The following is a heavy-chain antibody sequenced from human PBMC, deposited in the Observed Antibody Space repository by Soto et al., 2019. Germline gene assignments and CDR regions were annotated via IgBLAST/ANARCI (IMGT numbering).Heavy chain of an antibody. CDR1: GYNFIYYW. CDR2: IHPGDSNT. J-gene: IGHJ6*02. V-gene: IGHV5-51*01. CDR3: ARYPPNYFGMDV. Sequence: PGDSLKISCKGSGYNFIYYWIGWVRQMPGKGLEWMGIIHPGDSNTRYSPSFQGQVTISADKSISTAYLQWSSLKASDTAMYYCARYPPNYFGMDVWGHGTTVTVSS.